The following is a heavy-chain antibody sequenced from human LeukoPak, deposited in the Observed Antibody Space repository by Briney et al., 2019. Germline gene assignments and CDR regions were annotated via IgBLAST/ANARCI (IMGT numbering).Heavy chain of an antibody. Sequence: GGSLRLSCAASGFTFSSYAVHWVRQAPGKGLEWVAVISYDGSNKYYADSVKGRFTISRDNSKNTLYLQMNSLRAEDTAVYYCARGNPELYCSSTSCYRWIDNWFDPWGQGTLVTVSS. CDR1: GFTFSSYA. CDR2: ISYDGSNK. J-gene: IGHJ5*02. D-gene: IGHD2-2*02. V-gene: IGHV3-30-3*01. CDR3: ARGNPELYCSSTSCYRWIDNWFDP.